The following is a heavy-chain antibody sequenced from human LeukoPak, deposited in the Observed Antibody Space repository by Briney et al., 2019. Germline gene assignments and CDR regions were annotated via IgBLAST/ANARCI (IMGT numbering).Heavy chain of an antibody. Sequence: ASVKVSCKASGYTFTSCYMHWVRQAPGQGLEWMGLINPSGGSTTYAQKFQGRVTMTRDTSTSTVHMELSSLRSEDTAVYYCAIQKGTIFGDVSPLSKHFHHWGRGTLVTVSS. CDR3: AIQKGTIFGDVSPLSKHFHH. D-gene: IGHD3-3*01. CDR1: GYTFTSCY. J-gene: IGHJ1*01. V-gene: IGHV1-46*01. CDR2: INPSGGST.